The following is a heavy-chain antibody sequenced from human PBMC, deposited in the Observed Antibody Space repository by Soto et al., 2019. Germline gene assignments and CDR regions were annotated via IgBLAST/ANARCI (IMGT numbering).Heavy chain of an antibody. V-gene: IGHV3-23*01. D-gene: IGHD6-19*01. Sequence: EVQLLESGGGLVQPGESLGLSCAASGFRFSNYAMSWVRQAPGKGLEWISTISGSGGSTYYADSVKSRFTISRDNSKNTLHLQMSRLRGEDTALYYCAKEDPTVAHDYWGQGTLVTVSS. CDR1: GFRFSNYA. J-gene: IGHJ4*02. CDR2: ISGSGGST. CDR3: AKEDPTVAHDY.